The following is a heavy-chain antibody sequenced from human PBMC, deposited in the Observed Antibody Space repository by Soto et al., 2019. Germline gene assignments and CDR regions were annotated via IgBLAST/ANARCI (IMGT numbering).Heavy chain of an antibody. CDR2: ISAYNGNT. V-gene: IGHV1-18*01. D-gene: IGHD3-9*01. CDR3: ARDTLGYDILTGYYNVIDFDY. J-gene: IGHJ4*02. Sequence: ASLKVSCKASGYTFTSYAMHWVRQAPGQRLEWMGWISAYNGNTNYAQKLQGRVTMTTDTSTSTAYMELRSLRSDDTAVYYCARDTLGYDILTGYYNVIDFDYWGQGTLVTVSS. CDR1: GYTFTSYA.